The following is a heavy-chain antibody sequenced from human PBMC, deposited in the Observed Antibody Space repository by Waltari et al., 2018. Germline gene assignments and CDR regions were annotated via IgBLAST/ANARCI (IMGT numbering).Heavy chain of an antibody. J-gene: IGHJ4*02. CDR3: AKGDIVVVPAGGIGY. CDR1: GFTFSSYA. D-gene: IGHD2-2*01. Sequence: EVQLLESGGGLVQPGGSLRLSCAASGFTFSSYAMSWVRQAPGKGLGWVSAISGSGGSTYYADSVKGRFTISRDNSKTTLYLQMNSLRAEDTAVYYCAKGDIVVVPAGGIGYWGQGTLVTVSS. CDR2: ISGSGGST. V-gene: IGHV3-23*01.